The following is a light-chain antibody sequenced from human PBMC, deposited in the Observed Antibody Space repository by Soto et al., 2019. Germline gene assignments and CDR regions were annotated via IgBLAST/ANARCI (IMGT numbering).Light chain of an antibody. V-gene: IGLV2-14*03. CDR3: SSFTSNRIYV. CDR2: GVT. Sequence: QPVLAQPTSVSGSPGQSITISCTGNHNDIGTYDYVSWYQQHPGRAPRLLIHGVTTRPSGISGRFSASNSGLTASLTISGLQPEDEADYYCSSFTSNRIYVFGPGTKVTVL. J-gene: IGLJ1*01. CDR1: HNDIGTYDY.